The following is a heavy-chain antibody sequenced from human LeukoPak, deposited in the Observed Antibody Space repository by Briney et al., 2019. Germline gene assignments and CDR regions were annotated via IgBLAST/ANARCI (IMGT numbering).Heavy chain of an antibody. D-gene: IGHD2-15*01. CDR2: ISGSGGST. V-gene: IGHV3-23*01. J-gene: IGHJ4*02. CDR3: AKDRACSGGSCYPDY. Sequence: GGSLRLSCAASGFTFSSYAMSWVRQAPGKGLEWVSGISGSGGSTYYADSVKGRFTISRDNSKNTLYLQMNSLRAEETAVYYCAKDRACSGGSCYPDYWGQGTLVTVSS. CDR1: GFTFSSYA.